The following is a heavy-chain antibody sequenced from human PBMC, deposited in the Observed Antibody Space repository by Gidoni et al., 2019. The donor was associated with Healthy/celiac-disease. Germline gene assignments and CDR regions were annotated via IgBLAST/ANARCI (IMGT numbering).Heavy chain of an antibody. V-gene: IGHV4-4*02. J-gene: IGHJ4*02. CDR2: IYHSGST. CDR1: GGSIRSSNW. D-gene: IGHD3-9*01. CDR3: ARRHYDILTGPFDY. Sequence: QVQLQESGPGLVKPSGTLSLTCAVSGGSIRSSNWWRWVRQPPGKGLEWIGEIYHSGSTNYSPSLKSRVTISVDKSKNQFSLKLTSVTAADTAVYYCARRHYDILTGPFDYWGQGTLVTVSS.